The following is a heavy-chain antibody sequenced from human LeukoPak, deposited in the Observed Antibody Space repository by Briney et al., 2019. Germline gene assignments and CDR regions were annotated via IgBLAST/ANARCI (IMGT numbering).Heavy chain of an antibody. CDR3: ARDLNWGPDY. CDR2: INANTGVT. J-gene: IGHJ4*02. V-gene: IGHV1-2*02. Sequence: ASVKVSCKTSGFTFTGHYMHWVRQAPGQGLEWMGWINANTGVTHYAVKFQGRVTITRDTSISTVYMDLSSLQSDDTAVYYVARDLNWGPDYWGQGTLVLVSS. D-gene: IGHD7-27*01. CDR1: GFTFTGHY.